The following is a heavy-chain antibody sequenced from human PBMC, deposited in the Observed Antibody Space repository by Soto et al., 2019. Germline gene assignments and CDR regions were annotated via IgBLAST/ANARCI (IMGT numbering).Heavy chain of an antibody. Sequence: SETLSLTCTVSGGSISSSSYYWGWILQPPGKGLEWIGSIYYSGSTYYNPSLKSRVTISVDTSKNQFSLKLSSVTAADTAVYYCARETWNYGRYYYYGMDVWGQGTTVTVSS. V-gene: IGHV4-39*07. CDR3: ARETWNYGRYYYYGMDV. CDR2: IYYSGST. J-gene: IGHJ6*02. CDR1: GGSISSSSYY. D-gene: IGHD1-7*01.